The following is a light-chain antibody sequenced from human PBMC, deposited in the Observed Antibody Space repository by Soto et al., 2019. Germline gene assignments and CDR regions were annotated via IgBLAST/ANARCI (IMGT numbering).Light chain of an antibody. Sequence: VVLTQSPLSLSVPLGQPASVPGRSSQSLPFSNGITYLTWFHQRPGQPPRRLISEVSDRDSGVPDRFSGSVSGTDFTLRISRVEAEDVGLFYCMQGTHWPLTFGGGTRVEIK. CDR2: EVS. J-gene: IGKJ4*01. V-gene: IGKV2-30*01. CDR3: MQGTHWPLT. CDR1: QSLPFSNGITY.